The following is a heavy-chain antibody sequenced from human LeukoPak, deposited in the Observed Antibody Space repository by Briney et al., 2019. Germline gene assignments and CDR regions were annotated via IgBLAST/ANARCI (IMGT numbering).Heavy chain of an antibody. CDR1: GYTFTSYG. J-gene: IGHJ4*02. CDR2: ISAYNGNT. V-gene: IGHV1-18*01. CDR3: ARDSAPLLPAANDY. D-gene: IGHD2-2*01. Sequence: ASVKVSCKASGYTFTSYGISWVRQAPGQGLEWMGWISAYNGNTNYAQKLQGRVTMTKDTSTSTAYMELRSLRSDDTAVYYCARDSAPLLPAANDYWGQGTLVTVSS.